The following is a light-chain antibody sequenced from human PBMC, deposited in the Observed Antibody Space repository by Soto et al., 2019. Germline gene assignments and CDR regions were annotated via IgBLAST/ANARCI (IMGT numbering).Light chain of an antibody. CDR3: QQYNSYST. V-gene: IGKV1-5*01. J-gene: IGKJ1*01. Sequence: DIQMTQSPSTLSASVGDRVTITCRASQSISSWLAWYQQKPGKAPKLLIYDASSLESGVPSRFSCSGSGTDFTLTISRLQPDDFATYYCQQYNSYSTFGKGTKVDIK. CDR1: QSISSW. CDR2: DAS.